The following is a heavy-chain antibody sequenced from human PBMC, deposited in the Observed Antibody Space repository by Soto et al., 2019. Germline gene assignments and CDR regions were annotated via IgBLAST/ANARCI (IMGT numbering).Heavy chain of an antibody. D-gene: IGHD3-10*01. CDR3: GDLEGSFFGMDV. CDR2: IKSKAAGETT. Sequence: EVQLVASGGGLVKPGGSLRLSCAGSKVTAWMSWVRQAPGKGLQWVGRIKSKAAGETTDYAEPVQGRFTISRDDSKDMVYLEMNSLKIEDTAVYSCGDLEGSFFGMDVWGQGTTVTVSS. J-gene: IGHJ6*02. CDR1: KVTAW. V-gene: IGHV3-15*01.